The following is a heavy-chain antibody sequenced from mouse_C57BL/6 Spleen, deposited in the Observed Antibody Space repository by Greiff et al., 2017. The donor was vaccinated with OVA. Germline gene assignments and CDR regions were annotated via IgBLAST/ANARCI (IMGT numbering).Heavy chain of an antibody. V-gene: IGHV1-64*01. CDR3: AREGSSNSRYFDV. J-gene: IGHJ1*03. CDR1: GYTFTSYW. D-gene: IGHD2-5*01. Sequence: VQLQQPGAELVKPGASVTLSCKASGYTFTSYWMHWVKQRPGQGLEWIGMIHPNSGSTNYNEKFKSKATLTVDKSSSTAYMQLSSLTSEDSAVYYCAREGSSNSRYFDVWGTGTTVTVCS. CDR2: IHPNSGST.